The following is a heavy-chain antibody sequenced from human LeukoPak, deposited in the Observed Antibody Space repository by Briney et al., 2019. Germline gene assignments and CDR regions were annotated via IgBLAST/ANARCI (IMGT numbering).Heavy chain of an antibody. D-gene: IGHD5-24*01. CDR2: ISSSGSTI. V-gene: IGHV3-11*01. J-gene: IGHJ4*02. CDR1: GFTFSDYY. Sequence: PGGSLRLSCAASGFTFSDYYMSWIRQAPGKGLEWVSYISSSGSTIYYADSVKGRFTISRDNAKNSLYLQMNSLRAEDTAVYYCARDRGMATISNRFDYWGQGTLVTVSS. CDR3: ARDRGMATISNRFDY.